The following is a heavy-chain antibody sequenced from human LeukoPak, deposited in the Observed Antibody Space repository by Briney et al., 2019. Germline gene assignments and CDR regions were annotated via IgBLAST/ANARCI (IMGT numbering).Heavy chain of an antibody. CDR1: GYTFTDSY. V-gene: IGHV1-2*02. Sequence: GASVKVSCKASGYTFTDSYIHWVRQAPGQGLEWMGWINPNSGGTNYAQKFQGRVTMTRDTSISTAYMELSRLRSDDTAVYYCARDLWGTGTRGDYWGQGTLVTVSS. CDR3: ARDLWGTGTRGDY. D-gene: IGHD1-1*01. CDR2: INPNSGGT. J-gene: IGHJ4*02.